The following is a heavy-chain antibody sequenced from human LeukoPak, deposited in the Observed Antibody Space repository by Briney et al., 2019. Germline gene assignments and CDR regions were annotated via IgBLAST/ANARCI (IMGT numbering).Heavy chain of an antibody. J-gene: IGHJ5*02. V-gene: IGHV3-30*02. D-gene: IGHD3-9*01. CDR1: GFTFSSYG. CDR3: ARDRNYDILTGPSNWFDP. CDR2: IRYDGSNK. Sequence: PGGSLRLSCAASGFTFSSYGMHWVRQAPGKGLEWVAFIRYDGSNKYYADSVKGRFTISRDNSKNTLYLQMNSLRAEDTAVYYCARDRNYDILTGPSNWFDPWGQGTLVTVSS.